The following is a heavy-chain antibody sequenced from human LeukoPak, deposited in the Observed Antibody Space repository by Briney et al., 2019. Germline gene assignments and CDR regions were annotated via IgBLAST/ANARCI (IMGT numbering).Heavy chain of an antibody. CDR1: GFTLGDYA. CDR2: IRSKAYGGTT. CDR3: TRGDYGDYGFDY. V-gene: IGHV3-49*03. J-gene: IGHJ4*02. D-gene: IGHD4-17*01. Sequence: AGGSLRLSCTASGFTLGDYAMSWFRQAPGKGLEWVGFIRSKAYGGTTEYAASVKGRFTISRDDSKSIAYLQMNSLKTEDTAVYYCTRGDYGDYGFDYWGQGTLVTVSS.